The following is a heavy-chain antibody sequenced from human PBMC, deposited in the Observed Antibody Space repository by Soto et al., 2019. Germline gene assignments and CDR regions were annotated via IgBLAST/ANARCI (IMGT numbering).Heavy chain of an antibody. CDR2: IYYSGST. Sequence: QVQLQESGPGLMKPSQTLSLTCTVSGGSITRGGYYWTWIRQHPGKGLEWIGYIYYSGSTYYNPSLKSRLTISVDTSKNQFSLKLSSVTAADTAVYYCARVDSGGYAYFDYWGQGTLVTVSS. CDR1: GGSITRGGYY. D-gene: IGHD5-12*01. J-gene: IGHJ4*02. CDR3: ARVDSGGYAYFDY. V-gene: IGHV4-31*03.